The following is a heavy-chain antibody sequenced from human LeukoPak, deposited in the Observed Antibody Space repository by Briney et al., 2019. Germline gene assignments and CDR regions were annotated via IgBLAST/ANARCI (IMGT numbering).Heavy chain of an antibody. CDR2: INHSGST. J-gene: IGHJ5*02. V-gene: IGHV4-34*01. CDR3: ARGSLRFGP. CDR1: GESFSGYY. Sequence: SETLSLTCAVYGESFSGYYWSWIRQPPGKGLEWIGEINHSGSTNYNPSLKSRVTISVDTSKNQFSLKLSSVTAADTAVYYCARGSLRFGPWGQGTLVTVSS.